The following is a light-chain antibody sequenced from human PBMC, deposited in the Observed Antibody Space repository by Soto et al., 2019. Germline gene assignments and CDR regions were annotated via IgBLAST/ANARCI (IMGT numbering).Light chain of an antibody. J-gene: IGKJ1*01. V-gene: IGKV3-15*01. CDR3: QQYDDWRGT. CDR1: QSVSSN. CDR2: GAS. Sequence: EIVMTQSPATLSVSPGERATLSCRASQSVSSNLAWYQQKPGQAPRLLIYGASTSATGIPARFSGSGSGTEFTLTISSLQSEDLAFYYCQQYDDWRGTFGQGTKVEIK.